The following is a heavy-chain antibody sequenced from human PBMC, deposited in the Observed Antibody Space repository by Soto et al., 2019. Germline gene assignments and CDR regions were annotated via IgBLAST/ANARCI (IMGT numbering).Heavy chain of an antibody. CDR3: AKDVKGYSYGPPVYFDY. CDR1: GFTFDDYA. D-gene: IGHD5-18*01. J-gene: IGHJ4*02. V-gene: IGHV3-9*01. Sequence: PGGSLRLSCAASGFTFDDYAMHWVRQAPGKGLEWVSGISWNSGSIGYADSVKGRFTISRDNAKNSLYLQMNSLRAEDTALYYCAKDVKGYSYGPPVYFDYWGQGTLVTVSS. CDR2: ISWNSGSI.